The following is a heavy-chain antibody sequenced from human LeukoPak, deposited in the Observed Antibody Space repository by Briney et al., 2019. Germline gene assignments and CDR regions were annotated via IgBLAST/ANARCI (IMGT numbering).Heavy chain of an antibody. CDR1: NDFISSSSYY. D-gene: IGHD3-10*01. Sequence: PSETLSLTCTVSNDFISSSSYYWGWIRQPPGKGLEWIGIIHYSGSTYYNPAIRSRVTITVNTSKNQFLLKLSSVTATETACYYCARNKYYYGLGKDGVPNWFYPWGQGNLVTVSS. CDR2: IHYSGST. V-gene: IGHV4-39*01. CDR3: ARNKYYYGLGKDGVPNWFYP. J-gene: IGHJ5*02.